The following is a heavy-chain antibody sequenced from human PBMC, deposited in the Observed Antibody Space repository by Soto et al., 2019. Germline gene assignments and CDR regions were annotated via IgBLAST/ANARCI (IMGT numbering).Heavy chain of an antibody. V-gene: IGHV4-61*01. J-gene: IGHJ5*02. Sequence: PSETLSLTCTVSGGSVNNGNYYWSWIRQPPGKELEWIGYVYYTGSTYSNPSLKSRLTLTIDTSKNQFSLNLTSVTAADTAVYYCARDLRAVRGRSGLLNWFDPWGQGALVTVSS. CDR2: VYYTGST. D-gene: IGHD3-10*01. CDR3: ARDLRAVRGRSGLLNWFDP. CDR1: GGSVNNGNYY.